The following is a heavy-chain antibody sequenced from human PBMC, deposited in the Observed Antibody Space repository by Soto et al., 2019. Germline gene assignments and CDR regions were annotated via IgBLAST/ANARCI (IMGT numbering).Heavy chain of an antibody. CDR2: INPNSGGT. Sequence: ASVKVSCKASGYTFTGYYMHWVRQAPGQGLEWMGWINPNSGGTNYAQKFQGWVTMTRDTSISTAYMELSRLRSDDTAVYYCARARSYYDILNGYYQRDYYSYGMDVWGQGTTVTVSS. D-gene: IGHD3-9*01. CDR1: GYTFTGYY. J-gene: IGHJ6*02. CDR3: ARARSYYDILNGYYQRDYYSYGMDV. V-gene: IGHV1-2*04.